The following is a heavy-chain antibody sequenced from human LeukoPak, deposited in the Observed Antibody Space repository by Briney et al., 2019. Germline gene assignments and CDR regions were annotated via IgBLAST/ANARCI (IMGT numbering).Heavy chain of an antibody. CDR3: ARGMYYYDSSGYYPDAFDI. Sequence: GASVKVSCKASGYTFTSYYMHWVRQAPGQGLEWMGIINPSGGSTSYAQKFQGRVTVTRDTSTSTVYMELRSLRSEDTAVYYCARGMYYYDSSGYYPDAFDIWGQGTMVTVSS. D-gene: IGHD3-22*01. CDR1: GYTFTSYY. CDR2: INPSGGST. V-gene: IGHV1-46*01. J-gene: IGHJ3*02.